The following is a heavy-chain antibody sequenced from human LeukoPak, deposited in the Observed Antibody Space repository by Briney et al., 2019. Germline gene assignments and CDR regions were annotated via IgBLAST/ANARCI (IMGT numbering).Heavy chain of an antibody. D-gene: IGHD6-13*01. CDR3: ARGRAAGISYYFDY. CDR2: IYYSGST. J-gene: IGHJ4*02. CDR1: GGSISSYY. Sequence: SETLSLTCTVSGGSISSYYGSWIRQPPGKGLEWIGYIYYSGSTNYNPSLKSRVTISVDTSKNQFSLKLSSVTAADTAVYYCARGRAAGISYYFDYWGQGTLVTVSS. V-gene: IGHV4-59*01.